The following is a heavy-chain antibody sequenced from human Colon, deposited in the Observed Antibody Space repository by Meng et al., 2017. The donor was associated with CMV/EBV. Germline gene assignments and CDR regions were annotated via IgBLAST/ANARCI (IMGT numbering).Heavy chain of an antibody. J-gene: IGHJ4*02. V-gene: IGHV6-1*01. CDR1: GDSVSTNRGA. Sequence: QVQLQQSGPGLVKPSQTLSLTCAISGDSVSTNRGAWNWLRQSPSGGLGWLGRTNYRSKLYNDYAVSVKSRITINPDTSKNQFSLQLTSVTPEETAVYYCAKSLPHFDYWGQGTLVTVSS. CDR2: TNYRSKLYN. CDR3: AKSLPHFDY.